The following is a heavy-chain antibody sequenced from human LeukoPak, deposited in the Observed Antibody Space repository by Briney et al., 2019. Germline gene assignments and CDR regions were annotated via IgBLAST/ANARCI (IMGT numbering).Heavy chain of an antibody. D-gene: IGHD3-22*01. V-gene: IGHV4-4*07. CDR2: IYTSGST. CDR1: GGSISSYY. J-gene: IGHJ3*02. CDR3: ARDNPYYYDSSGYLNAFDI. Sequence: PSETLSLTCTVSGGSISSYYWSWIRQPAGKGLEWIGRIYTSGSTNYNPSLKSRVTMSVDTSKNQFSLKLSSVTAADTAVYYCARDNPYYYDSSGYLNAFDIWGQGTMVTVSS.